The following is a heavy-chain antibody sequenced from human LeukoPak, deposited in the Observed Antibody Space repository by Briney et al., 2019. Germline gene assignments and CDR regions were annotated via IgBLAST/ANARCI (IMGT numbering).Heavy chain of an antibody. Sequence: GGSLRLSCAASGFTFSSYAMSWVRQAPGKGLEWVSAISGSDGSTYYADSVKGRFTISRDNSKNTLYLQMNSLRAEDTAVYYCARREYSSGWYARDWGQGSLVTVSS. CDR3: ARREYSSGWYARD. J-gene: IGHJ4*02. CDR2: ISGSDGST. D-gene: IGHD6-19*01. CDR1: GFTFSSYA. V-gene: IGHV3-23*01.